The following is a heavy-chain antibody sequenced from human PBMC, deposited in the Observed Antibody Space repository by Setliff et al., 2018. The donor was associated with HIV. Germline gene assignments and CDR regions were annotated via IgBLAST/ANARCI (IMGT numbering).Heavy chain of an antibody. CDR3: ARDKWASGFDF. V-gene: IGHV3-48*01. Sequence: GESLKISCTASGFTFGDYAMSWVRQAPGRGLEWVSYISMSSHTSVIYSDSVKGRFTISRDNARNSFYLQMNSLRVDDTAVYFCARDKWASGFDFWGHGTLVTVSS. D-gene: IGHD1-26*01. CDR2: ISMSSHTSV. J-gene: IGHJ4*01. CDR1: GFTFGDYA.